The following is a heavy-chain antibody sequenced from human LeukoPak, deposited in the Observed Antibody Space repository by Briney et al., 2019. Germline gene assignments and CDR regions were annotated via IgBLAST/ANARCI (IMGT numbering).Heavy chain of an antibody. V-gene: IGHV3-30*02. CDR3: ATTDTTCY. Sequence: GGSLRLSCAASGFSFRHYGMHWVRQAPGKGLEWVAFINYDRSNKYYADSVKGRFTISRDNSKNTLYLEINSLSADDTAAYYCATTDTTCYWGQGTLVTVSS. D-gene: IGHD1-14*01. CDR1: GFSFRHYG. J-gene: IGHJ4*02. CDR2: INYDRSNK.